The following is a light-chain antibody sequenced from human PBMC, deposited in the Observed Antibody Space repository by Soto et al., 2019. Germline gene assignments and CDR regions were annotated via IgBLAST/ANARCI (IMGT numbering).Light chain of an antibody. CDR3: SSYTSSSTPYF. CDR2: EVS. CDR1: SSDVGGYNY. V-gene: IGLV2-14*01. Sequence: QSALTQPASVSGSPGQSITISCTGTSSDVGGYNYVSWYQQHPGKAPKLMISEVSNRPSGLSNRFSGSKSGNTASLTISGLQAEDEADYYCSSYTSSSTPYFFGTGTKLTVL. J-gene: IGLJ1*01.